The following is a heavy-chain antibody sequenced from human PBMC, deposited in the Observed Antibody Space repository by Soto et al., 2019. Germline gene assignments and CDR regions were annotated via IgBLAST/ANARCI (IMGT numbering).Heavy chain of an antibody. Sequence: ESGGGVVQPGRSLRLSCAASGFTFSSYGMHWVRQAPGKGLEWVAVIWYDGSNKYYADSVKGRFTISRDNSKNTLYLQMNSLRAEDTAVYYCARDATTVVTPLDYWGQGTLVTVSS. J-gene: IGHJ4*02. V-gene: IGHV3-33*01. CDR2: IWYDGSNK. D-gene: IGHD4-17*01. CDR1: GFTFSSYG. CDR3: ARDATTVVTPLDY.